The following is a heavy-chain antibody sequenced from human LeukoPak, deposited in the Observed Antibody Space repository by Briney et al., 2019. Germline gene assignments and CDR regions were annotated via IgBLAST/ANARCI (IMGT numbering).Heavy chain of an antibody. J-gene: IGHJ4*02. V-gene: IGHV3-7*01. Sequence: GGSLRLSCAASGFAFNSIWMSWVRQAPGKGLEWVGQINQDGSEKYYVASVRGRFTISRDNAKNSLYLQMNSLRAEDTGVYFCARDATGTTFDYWGQGTLVTVSS. D-gene: IGHD1-1*01. CDR1: GFAFNSIW. CDR2: INQDGSEK. CDR3: ARDATGTTFDY.